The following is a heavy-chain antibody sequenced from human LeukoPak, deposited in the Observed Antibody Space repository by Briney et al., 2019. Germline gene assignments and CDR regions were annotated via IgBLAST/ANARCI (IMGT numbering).Heavy chain of an antibody. D-gene: IGHD3-22*01. V-gene: IGHV1-18*01. Sequence: ASVKVSCKASGYTFPNYGVTWVRQAPGQGLEWMGWISPYNGNTNYAQKLQGRVTMTTDTSTSTAYMELRSLRSDDTAVYYCARVSIVVVTHYYFDYWGQGTLVTVSS. CDR1: GYTFPNYG. CDR3: ARVSIVVVTHYYFDY. CDR2: ISPYNGNT. J-gene: IGHJ4*02.